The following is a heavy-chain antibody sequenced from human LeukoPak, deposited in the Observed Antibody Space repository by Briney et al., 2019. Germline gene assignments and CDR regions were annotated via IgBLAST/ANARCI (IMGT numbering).Heavy chain of an antibody. V-gene: IGHV1-18*01. CDR1: GYTFTSYG. CDR3: ARADGPSYYDFWSSFDY. J-gene: IGHJ4*02. CDR2: ISAYNGNT. D-gene: IGHD3-3*01. Sequence: ASVKVSCKASGYTFTSYGISWVRQAPGQGLEWMGWISAYNGNTNYAQKLQGRVTMTTDTSTSTAYMELRSLRSDDTAVYYCARADGPSYYDFWSSFDYWGQGTLVTVSS.